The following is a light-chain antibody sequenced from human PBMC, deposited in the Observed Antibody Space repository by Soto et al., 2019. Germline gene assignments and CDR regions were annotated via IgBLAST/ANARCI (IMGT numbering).Light chain of an antibody. CDR3: QQRSNWPTT. V-gene: IGKV3-11*01. J-gene: IGKJ5*01. CDR1: RSGNSN. Sequence: EIVLTQSPATLSLSPGEIAALSCMAHRSGNSNLDWYLQKPGQAPRLLIYDASNRASGIPARFSGSGSGTDFTLTISSLEAEDVAVYYCQQRSNWPTTFGQGTRLEIK. CDR2: DAS.